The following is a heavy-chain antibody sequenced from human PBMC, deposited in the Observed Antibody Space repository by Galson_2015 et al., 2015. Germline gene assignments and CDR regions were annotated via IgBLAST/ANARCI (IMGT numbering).Heavy chain of an antibody. V-gene: IGHV7-4-1*01. CDR1: GYTFTSYT. CDR3: ARAGGYCSTTSCYGLDH. D-gene: IGHD2-2*01. CDR2: INTNTGNP. J-gene: IGHJ4*02. Sequence: SVKVSCKASGYTFTSYTMNWVRQAPGRGPEWMGWINTNTGNPTYAPGFTGRFVFSLDTSVNTAYLQIGSLKAEDTAVYYCARAGGYCSTTSCYGLDHWGQGTLVTVSS.